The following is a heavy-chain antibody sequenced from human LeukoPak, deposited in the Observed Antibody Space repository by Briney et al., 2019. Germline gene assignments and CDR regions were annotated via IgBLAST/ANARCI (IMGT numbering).Heavy chain of an antibody. V-gene: IGHV3-30*02. CDR1: GFTFSSYG. J-gene: IGHJ4*02. CDR3: AAHDQTYYDFWSGHYTSFDY. Sequence: GGSLRLSCAASGFTFSSYGMHWVRQAPGKGLEWVAFIRYDGSNKYYADSVKGRFTISRDNSKNTLYLQMNSLRAEDTAVYYCAAHDQTYYDFWSGHYTSFDYWGQGTLVAVSS. CDR2: IRYDGSNK. D-gene: IGHD3-3*01.